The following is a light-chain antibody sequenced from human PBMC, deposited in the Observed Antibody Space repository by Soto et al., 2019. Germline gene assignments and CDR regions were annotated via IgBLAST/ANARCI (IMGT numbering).Light chain of an antibody. CDR3: SSYAGSNNFVV. J-gene: IGLJ2*01. CDR2: EVN. Sequence: QLVLTQPPSASGSPGQSVTISCTGTNSDIGAYNYVSWYQQHPGKAPKLMIYEVNRRPSGVPDRFSGSKSGNTASLTVSGLQAEDEADYYCSSYAGSNNFVVFGGGTKLTVL. CDR1: NSDIGAYNY. V-gene: IGLV2-8*01.